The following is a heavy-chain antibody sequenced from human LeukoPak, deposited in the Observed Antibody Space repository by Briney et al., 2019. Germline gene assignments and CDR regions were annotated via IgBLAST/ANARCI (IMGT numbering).Heavy chain of an antibody. Sequence: PGGSLRLPCAASGFTFSSYSMNWVRQAPGKGLEWVSYISSSSSTIYYADSVKGRFTISRDNAKNSLYLQMNSLRAEDTAVYYWARDLKARIVASGHTTFDPWGQGTLVTGSS. CDR2: ISSSSSTI. CDR1: GFTFSSYS. CDR3: ARDLKARIVASGHTTFDP. D-gene: IGHD2-15*01. V-gene: IGHV3-48*01. J-gene: IGHJ5*02.